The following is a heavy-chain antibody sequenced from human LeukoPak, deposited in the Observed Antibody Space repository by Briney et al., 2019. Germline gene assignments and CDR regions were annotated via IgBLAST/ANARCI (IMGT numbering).Heavy chain of an antibody. CDR3: AAANLRLGELSLYY. CDR2: ISGSGGNT. V-gene: IGHV3-23*01. D-gene: IGHD3-16*02. J-gene: IGHJ4*02. CDR1: GFTFGSYA. Sequence: GGSLRLSCAASGFTFGSYAMSWVRQAPGRGLEWVSAISGSGGNTYYADSVKGRFTISRDNSKNSLYLQMNSLRAGDTAVYYCAAANLRLGELSLYYWGQGTLVTVSS.